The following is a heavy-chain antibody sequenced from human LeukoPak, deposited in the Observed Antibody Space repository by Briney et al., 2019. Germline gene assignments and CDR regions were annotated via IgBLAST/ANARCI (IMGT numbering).Heavy chain of an antibody. V-gene: IGHV3-7*01. CDR3: ARAYDFWSGYYGDY. CDR2: IKQDGSEK. D-gene: IGHD3-3*01. Sequence: GGSLRLSCAASGFTFSSYWMSWVRQAPGKGLEWVANIKQDGSEKYYADSVKGRFTISRDNAKNSLYLQMNSLRAEDTAVYYCARAYDFWSGYYGDYWGQGTLVTVSS. J-gene: IGHJ4*02. CDR1: GFTFSSYW.